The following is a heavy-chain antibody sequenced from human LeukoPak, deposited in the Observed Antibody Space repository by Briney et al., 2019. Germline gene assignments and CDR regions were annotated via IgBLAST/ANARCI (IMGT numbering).Heavy chain of an antibody. Sequence: SETLSLTCTVSGDFISSNNNCWGWIRQPPGKELEWIGNILHIGSTYYNPSLKSRVTISVDTSKSQFSLRLSSVTAADTAIYYCARYPYHSRVYGWVAFDIWGQGTMLTISS. CDR1: GDFISSNNNC. V-gene: IGHV4-39*01. J-gene: IGHJ3*02. CDR2: ILHIGST. CDR3: ARYPYHSRVYGWVAFDI. D-gene: IGHD3-22*01.